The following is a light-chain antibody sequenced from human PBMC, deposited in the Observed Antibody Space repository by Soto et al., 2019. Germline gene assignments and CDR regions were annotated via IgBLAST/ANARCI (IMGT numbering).Light chain of an antibody. V-gene: IGLV7-46*01. CDR2: DTS. Sequence: QAVVTQEPSLTVSPGGTVTLTCGSSTGAVTSRHYPYWFQQKPGQAPRTLIYDTSDKHSWTPARFSGSLLGGKAALTLSGEQPEDEAEYYCLLSYSGARHVVFGGGTKLTVL. CDR3: LLSYSGARHVV. CDR1: TGAVTSRHY. J-gene: IGLJ2*01.